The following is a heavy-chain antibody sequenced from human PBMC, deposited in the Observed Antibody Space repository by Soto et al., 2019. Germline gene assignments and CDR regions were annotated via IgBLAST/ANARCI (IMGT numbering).Heavy chain of an antibody. CDR2: INHSGST. J-gene: IGHJ4*02. Sequence: QVQLQQWGAGLLKPSETLSLTCAVYGGSFSGYYWSWIRQPPGKGLEWIGEINHSGSTNYNPSLKSRVTISVDTSKNQFSLKLSSVTAADTAVYYCARRPKGSSWYRVFIAYFDYWGQGTLVTVSS. CDR3: ARRPKGSSWYRVFIAYFDY. D-gene: IGHD6-13*01. CDR1: GGSFSGYY. V-gene: IGHV4-34*01.